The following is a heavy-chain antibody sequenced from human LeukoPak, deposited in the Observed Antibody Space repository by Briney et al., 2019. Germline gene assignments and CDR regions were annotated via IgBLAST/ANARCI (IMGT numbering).Heavy chain of an antibody. CDR2: TYYRSKLYN. J-gene: IGHJ3*02. CDR1: GDSVSSNSAA. Sequence: SQTLSLTCALSGDSVSSNSAAWHWIRQSPSRGLEWLVRTYYRSKLYNDYAVSVKSRITINPDTSKNQFSLQLNSVTPEDTAVYYCARDSSYDYELDAFDIWGQGTMVTVSS. D-gene: IGHD5-12*01. V-gene: IGHV6-1*01. CDR3: ARDSSYDYELDAFDI.